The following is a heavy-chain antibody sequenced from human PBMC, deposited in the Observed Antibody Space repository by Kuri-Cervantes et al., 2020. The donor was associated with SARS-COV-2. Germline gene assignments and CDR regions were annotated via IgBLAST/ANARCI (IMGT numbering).Heavy chain of an antibody. CDR1: GYTLTELS. D-gene: IGHD3-16*02. CDR3: ATNYVWGSYRYYFDY. J-gene: IGHJ4*02. V-gene: IGHV1-24*01. Sequence: ASVKVSCKVFGYTLTELSMHWVRQAPGKGLEWMGGFDPEDGETIYAQKFQGRVTMTEDTSTDTAYMELSSLRSEDTAVYYCATNYVWGSYRYYFDYWGQGTLVTVSS. CDR2: FDPEDGET.